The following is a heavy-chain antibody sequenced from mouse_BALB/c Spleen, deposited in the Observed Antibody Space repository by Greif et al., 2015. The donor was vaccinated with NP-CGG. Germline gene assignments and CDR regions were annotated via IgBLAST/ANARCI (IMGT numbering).Heavy chain of an antibody. CDR1: GFTFSSFG. CDR2: ISSGSSTI. D-gene: IGHD2-14*01. V-gene: IGHV5-17*02. J-gene: IGHJ3*01. Sequence: EVKLVESGGGLVQPGGSRKLSCAASGFTFSSFGMHWVRQAPEKGLEWVAYISSGSSTIYYADTVKGRFTISRDNPKNTLFLQMTSLRSEDTAMYYCARAHRYDDGAWFAYWGQGTLVTVSA. CDR3: ARAHRYDDGAWFAY.